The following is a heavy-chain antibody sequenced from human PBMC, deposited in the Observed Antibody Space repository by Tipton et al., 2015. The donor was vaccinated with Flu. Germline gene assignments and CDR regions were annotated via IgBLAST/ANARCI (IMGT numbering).Heavy chain of an antibody. CDR2: INPSGGST. V-gene: IGHV1-46*01. CDR3: ATSSSGEGPFVS. J-gene: IGHJ4*02. CDR1: GYTFTSYY. Sequence: QVQLVQSGAEVKKPGASMKVSCKASGYTFTSYYMHWVRQAPGQGLEWMGIINPSGGSTSYAQKFQGRVTMTRATSTSTVYMELSSLRSEDTAVYYCATSSSGEGPFVSWGKGTRVTVS. D-gene: IGHD6-6*01.